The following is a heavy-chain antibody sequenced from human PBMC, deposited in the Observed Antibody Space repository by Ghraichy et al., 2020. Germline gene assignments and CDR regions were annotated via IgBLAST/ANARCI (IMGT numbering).Heavy chain of an antibody. CDR3: AKDHPDSGWPTFDY. Sequence: LSLTCAASGFTFSNSAMCWVRQAPGKGLEWVSGTDRTGTRASYTDSVRGRFTISKDNFANTLSLQMNSLRAEDTAVYYCAKDHPDSGWPTFDYWGQGVLVTVSS. V-gene: IGHV3-23*01. CDR2: TDRTGTRA. D-gene: IGHD6-19*01. CDR1: GFTFSNSA. J-gene: IGHJ4*02.